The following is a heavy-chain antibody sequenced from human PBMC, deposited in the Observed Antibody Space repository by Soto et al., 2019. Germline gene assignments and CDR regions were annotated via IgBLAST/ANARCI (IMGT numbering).Heavy chain of an antibody. Sequence: GSLRLSCTASGFTFGDYAMSWFRQAPGKGLGWVGFIRSKAYGGTTEYAASVKGRFSISRDDSKSIAYLQMNSLKTEDTAVYYCTRDIVATIWTYYFDYWGQGTLVTVSS. D-gene: IGHD5-12*01. CDR2: IRSKAYGGTT. J-gene: IGHJ4*02. CDR1: GFTFGDYA. CDR3: TRDIVATIWTYYFDY. V-gene: IGHV3-49*03.